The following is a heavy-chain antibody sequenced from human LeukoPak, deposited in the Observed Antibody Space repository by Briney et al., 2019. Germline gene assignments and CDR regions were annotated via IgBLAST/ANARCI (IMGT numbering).Heavy chain of an antibody. J-gene: IGHJ4*02. CDR3: AKDHESDGYPCLDH. V-gene: IGHV3-23*01. CDR2: ISASGP. CDR1: GFTFSRLA. Sequence: GGSLRLSCAASGFTFSRLAMTWVRQAPGKGLEWVSTISASGPYYADAVRGRFTISRDNSRNTLSLQMVSLRAEDTAVYYCAKDHESDGYPCLDHWGLGTLVTVSS. D-gene: IGHD3-22*01.